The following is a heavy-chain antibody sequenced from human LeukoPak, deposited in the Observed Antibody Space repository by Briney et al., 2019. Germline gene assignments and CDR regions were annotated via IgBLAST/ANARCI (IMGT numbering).Heavy chain of an antibody. J-gene: IGHJ4*02. CDR2: IWYDGSNK. D-gene: IGHD3-3*01. Sequence: GRSLILSCAASGFTFSSYGMHWVRQAPGKGLEWVAVIWYDGSNKYYADSVKGRFTISRDNSKNTLYLQMNSLRAEDTAVYYCARDGIFGVVRYYFDYWGQGTLVTVSS. V-gene: IGHV3-33*01. CDR1: GFTFSSYG. CDR3: ARDGIFGVVRYYFDY.